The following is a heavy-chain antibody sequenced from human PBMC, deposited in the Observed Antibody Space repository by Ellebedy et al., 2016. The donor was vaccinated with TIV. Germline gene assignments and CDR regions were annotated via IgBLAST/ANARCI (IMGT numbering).Heavy chain of an antibody. J-gene: IGHJ4*02. CDR1: GFTFSSYG. CDR3: AKEREPAVAADY. V-gene: IGHV3-30*02. Sequence: PGGSLRLSCAASGFTFSSYGMHWVRQAPGKAREWVAFIRYDGSNKYYADSVKSRFTISRDNSKNTLYLQMNSLRAEDTAVYYCAKEREPAVAADYWGQGTLVTVSS. CDR2: IRYDGSNK. D-gene: IGHD6-19*01.